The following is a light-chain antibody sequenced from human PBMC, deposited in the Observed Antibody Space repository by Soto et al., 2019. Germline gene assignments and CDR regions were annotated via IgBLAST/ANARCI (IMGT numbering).Light chain of an antibody. CDR3: QQSYNTPFT. V-gene: IGKV1-6*01. CDR1: QGIRND. CDR2: AAS. Sequence: AIQMTQSPSSLSASVGDRVTITCRASQGIRNDLGWYQQKPGKAPKLLIYAASSLQGGVPSRFSGVGSGTDFTLTISSLQPEDFATYYCQQSYNTPFTFGPGTKVDIK. J-gene: IGKJ3*01.